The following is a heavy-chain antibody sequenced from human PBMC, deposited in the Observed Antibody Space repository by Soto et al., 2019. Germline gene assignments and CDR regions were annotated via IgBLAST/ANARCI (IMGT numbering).Heavy chain of an antibody. J-gene: IGHJ4*02. V-gene: IGHV3-23*01. D-gene: IGHD1-26*01. CDR3: AKDRGYSGSYFDY. Sequence: EVQLLESGGGLVQPGGSLRLSCAASGFTFSSYAMSWGRQAPGKGLEWVSAISGSGGSTYYADSVKGRFTISRDNSKNTLYLQMNSLRAEVTAVYYFAKDRGYSGSYFDYWGQGTLVTVSS. CDR1: GFTFSSYA. CDR2: ISGSGGST.